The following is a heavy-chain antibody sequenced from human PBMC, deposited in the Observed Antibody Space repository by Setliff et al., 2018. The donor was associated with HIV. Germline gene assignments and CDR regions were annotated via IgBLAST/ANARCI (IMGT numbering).Heavy chain of an antibody. J-gene: IGHJ6*02. D-gene: IGHD3-10*01. CDR3: ARSVIGYYYYGMDV. CDR1: GFTFSNSA. V-gene: IGHV3-30*04. CDR2: ISYDGSNK. Sequence: SLRLSCAASGFTFSNSAMHWVRQAPGKGLGWVAGISYDGSNKYYADSVKGRFTISRDNSKNTLYLQMNSLRAEDTAVYYCARSVIGYYYYGMDVWGQGTLVTVSS.